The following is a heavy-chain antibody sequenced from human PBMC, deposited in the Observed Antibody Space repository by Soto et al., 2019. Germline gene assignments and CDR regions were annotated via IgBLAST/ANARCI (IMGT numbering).Heavy chain of an antibody. D-gene: IGHD5-18*01. CDR2: IYYSGST. CDR1: GGSIRSGDYY. V-gene: IGHV4-30-4*01. CDR3: ARPQPLVDTAMADYYYYGMDV. Sequence: SETLSLTCTVSGGSIRSGDYYWSWIRQPPGKGLEGIGYIYYSGSTYYNPSLKSRVTISVDTSKNQFSLKLSFVTAADTAVYYCARPQPLVDTAMADYYYYGMDVWGQGTTVTVSS. J-gene: IGHJ6*02.